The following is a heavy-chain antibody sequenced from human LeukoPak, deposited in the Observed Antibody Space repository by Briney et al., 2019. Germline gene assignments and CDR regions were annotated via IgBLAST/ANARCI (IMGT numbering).Heavy chain of an antibody. CDR2: IYYSGST. J-gene: IGHJ6*02. CDR1: GGSISGYY. V-gene: IGHV4-59*08. Sequence: SETLSLTCTVSGGSISGYYWSWIRQPPGKGLEWIGYIYYSGSTNYNPSLKSRVTISVDTSKNQFSLKLSSVTAADTAVYYCARTTKNYGMDVWGQGTTVTVSS. D-gene: IGHD1-1*01. CDR3: ARTTKNYGMDV.